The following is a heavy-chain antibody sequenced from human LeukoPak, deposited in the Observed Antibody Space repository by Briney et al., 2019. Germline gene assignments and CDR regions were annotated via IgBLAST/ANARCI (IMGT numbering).Heavy chain of an antibody. V-gene: IGHV3-23*01. D-gene: IGHD2-2*02. CDR2: ISGSGGST. J-gene: IGHJ1*01. CDR1: GFTFSSYA. CDR3: AKTRYCSSTSCYSPMYFQH. Sequence: GGSLRLSCAASGFTFSSYAMSWVRQAPGKGLEWVSAISGSGGSTYYADSVEGRFTISRDNSKNTLYLQMNSLRAEDTAVYYCAKTRYCSSTSCYSPMYFQHWGQGTLVTVSS.